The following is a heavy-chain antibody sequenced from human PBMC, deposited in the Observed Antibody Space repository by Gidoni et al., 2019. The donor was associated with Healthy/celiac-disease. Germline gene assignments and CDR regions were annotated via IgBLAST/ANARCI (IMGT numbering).Heavy chain of an antibody. V-gene: IGHV3-23*01. CDR1: GFTFSSYA. Sequence: EVQLLESGGGLVQPGGSLRLSCAASGFTFSSYAMSWVRQAPGKGLEWVSAISGSGGSTYYADSVKGRFTISRDNSKNTLYLQMNSLRAEDTAVYYCAKIIGEETPVNLGGVFDYWGQGTLVTVSS. CDR3: AKIIGEETPVNLGGVFDY. CDR2: ISGSGGST. D-gene: IGHD3-3*01. J-gene: IGHJ4*02.